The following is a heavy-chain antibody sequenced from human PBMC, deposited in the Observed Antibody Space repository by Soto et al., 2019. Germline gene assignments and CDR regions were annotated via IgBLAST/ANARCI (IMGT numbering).Heavy chain of an antibody. CDR1: GASVTSPEHY. Sequence: SETLSLTCSVSGASVTSPEHYWTWIRQSPGKGLELIGYIYYGGSTVYNPSLKGRSTVSLDTSKHQFSLNLNSVTAADTAVYFCPSGRYCLSGDCCPNWFYXWGHGTLLTVSX. CDR2: IYYGGST. CDR3: PSGRYCLSGDCCPNWFYX. D-gene: IGHD2-21*02. V-gene: IGHV4-30-4*01. J-gene: IGHJ5*02.